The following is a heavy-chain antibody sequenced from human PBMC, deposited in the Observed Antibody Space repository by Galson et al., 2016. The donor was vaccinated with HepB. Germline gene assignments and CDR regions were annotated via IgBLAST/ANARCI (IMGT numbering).Heavy chain of an antibody. CDR3: TRELLRRSSFDY. CDR2: IIPMFVTP. CDR1: GGSFTDYA. V-gene: IGHV1-69*13. J-gene: IGHJ4*02. Sequence: SVKVSCKASGGSFTDYAISWVRQAPGQGLEWMGGIIPMFVTPNYAQKFQDRVTITADESTTTVYLELTSLKSEDTAVYYCTRELLRRSSFDYWGQGTLVTVS. D-gene: IGHD5-12*01.